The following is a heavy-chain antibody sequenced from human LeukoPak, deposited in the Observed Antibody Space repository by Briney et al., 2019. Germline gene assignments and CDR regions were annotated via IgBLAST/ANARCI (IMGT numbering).Heavy chain of an antibody. Sequence: PGGSLRLSCAASGFTFSTYAMSWVRQAPGKGLEWVSAISGSGGSTYYADSVKGRFTISRDNSKNTLYLQMNSLRAEDTAVYCCARDCGGDCYYDYWGQGTLVTVSS. CDR1: GFTFSTYA. V-gene: IGHV3-23*01. CDR2: ISGSGGST. J-gene: IGHJ4*02. CDR3: ARDCGGDCYYDY. D-gene: IGHD2-21*01.